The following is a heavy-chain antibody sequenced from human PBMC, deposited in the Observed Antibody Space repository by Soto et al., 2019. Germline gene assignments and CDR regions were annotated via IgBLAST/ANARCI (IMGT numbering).Heavy chain of an antibody. V-gene: IGHV4-61*01. CDR3: ARNRRGYSGYDYFRRLVGSDPPNWFDP. CDR2: IYYSGST. CDR1: GGSVSSGSYY. J-gene: IGHJ5*02. Sequence: SETLSLTCTVSGGSVSSGSYYWSWIRQPPGKGLEWIGYIYYSGSTNYNPSLKSRVTISVDTSKNQFSLKLSSVTAADTAVYYCARNRRGYSGYDYFRRLVGSDPPNWFDPWGQGTLVTVSS. D-gene: IGHD5-12*01.